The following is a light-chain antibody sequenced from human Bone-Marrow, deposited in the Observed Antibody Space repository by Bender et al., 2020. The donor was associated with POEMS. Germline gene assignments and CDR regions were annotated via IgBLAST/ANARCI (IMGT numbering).Light chain of an antibody. J-gene: IGLJ3*02. V-gene: IGLV2-14*03. CDR1: SSDVGGYNY. CDR2: DVS. CDR3: CSYAGSSTFWV. Sequence: QSALTQPPSVSGSPGQSISISCTGTSSDVGGYNYVSWYQQHPGKVPKLLIYDVSNRPSGVSTRFSGSKSGNTASLTISGLQAEDEADYYCCSYAGSSTFWVFGGGTKLTVL.